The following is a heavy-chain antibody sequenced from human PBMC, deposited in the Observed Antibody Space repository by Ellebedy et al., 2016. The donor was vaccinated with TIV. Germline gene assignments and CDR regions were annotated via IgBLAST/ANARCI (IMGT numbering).Heavy chain of an antibody. CDR2: ISAGGGAT. V-gene: IGHV3-23*01. Sequence: GESLKISCVASGFTFSNYVMSWVRQAPGKGLEWVSTISAGGGATYYADSVKGRFNISRDNSENTLYLQMNSLRAEDTAVYYCAKVGRRYYESSGDPWGQGSLVTVSS. J-gene: IGHJ5*02. CDR3: AKVGRRYYESSGDP. CDR1: GFTFSNYV. D-gene: IGHD3-22*01.